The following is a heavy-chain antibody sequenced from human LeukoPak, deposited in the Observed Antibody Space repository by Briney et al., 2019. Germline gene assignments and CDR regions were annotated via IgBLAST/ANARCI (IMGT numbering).Heavy chain of an antibody. V-gene: IGHV1-69*13. CDR3: ARAPPPSRGYYYMDV. CDR1: VCTFSSYA. D-gene: IGHD6-6*01. J-gene: IGHJ6*03. CDR2: IIPILGTA. Sequence: ASVKVSCKASVCTFSSYAISWVRQAPGQELDWMGKIIPILGTANYAQKFQGRVTITADESTSTAYMELSSLRSEDTAVYYCARAPPPSRGYYYMDVWGKGTTVTISS.